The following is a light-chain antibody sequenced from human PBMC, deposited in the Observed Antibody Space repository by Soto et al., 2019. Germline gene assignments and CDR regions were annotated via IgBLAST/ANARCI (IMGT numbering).Light chain of an antibody. J-gene: IGKJ4*01. Sequence: EIVLTQSPGTLSLSPGERATLSCRASETIISTFLAWYQQKPGQAPRLLIYGATSRATGIPDRFSGSGSGTDFNLTIIRLEPEDFAVYHCQQYGSSSLTFGGGTKVEIK. CDR1: ETIISTF. CDR3: QQYGSSSLT. CDR2: GAT. V-gene: IGKV3-20*01.